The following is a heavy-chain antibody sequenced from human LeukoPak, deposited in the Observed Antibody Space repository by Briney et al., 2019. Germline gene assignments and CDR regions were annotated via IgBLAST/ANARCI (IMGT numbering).Heavy chain of an antibody. CDR3: ATSSSSESRSWFDC. CDR1: GGSISSYY. D-gene: IGHD6-13*01. CDR2: IYYSVST. Sequence: SETLSLTCTVSGGSISSYYWSWIRQPPGKGLEWIGYIYYSVSTNYNPSLKSRVTISVDTSKNQFSLKLSSVTAADTAVYYCATSSSSESRSWFDCWGQGTLVTVSS. V-gene: IGHV4-59*01. J-gene: IGHJ4*02.